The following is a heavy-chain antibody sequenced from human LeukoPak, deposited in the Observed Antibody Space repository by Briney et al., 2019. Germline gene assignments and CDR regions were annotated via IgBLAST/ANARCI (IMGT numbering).Heavy chain of an antibody. CDR2: ISSSSSYI. CDR3: AKDRLGIAADH. Sequence: PGGSLRLSCAASGFTFSSYSMNWVRQAPGKVLEWVSSISSSSSYIYYADSVKGRFTISRDNAKNSLYLQMDSLRPEDTAVYYCAKDRLGIAADHWGQGILVTVSS. CDR1: GFTFSSYS. D-gene: IGHD6-13*01. J-gene: IGHJ4*02. V-gene: IGHV3-21*01.